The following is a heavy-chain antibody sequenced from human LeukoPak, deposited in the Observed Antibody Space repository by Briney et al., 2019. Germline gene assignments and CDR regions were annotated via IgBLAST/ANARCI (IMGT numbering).Heavy chain of an antibody. CDR2: VTGGGEKT. Sequence: VGSLRPSPAMSGFTPSALVITCGLQAPGKGLEWVSVVTGGGEKTYYADFVKGRFTIARDNSKSTLYLQMNSLRAGDTAVYYCAGDRSSGSLTLDYCGQGTLVTVSS. CDR1: GFTPSALV. CDR3: AGDRSSGSLTLDY. J-gene: IGHJ4*02. V-gene: IGHV3-23*01. D-gene: IGHD5-12*01.